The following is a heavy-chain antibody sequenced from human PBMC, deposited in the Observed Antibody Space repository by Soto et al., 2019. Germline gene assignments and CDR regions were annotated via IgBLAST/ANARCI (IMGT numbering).Heavy chain of an antibody. CDR2: IYYSGST. CDR1: GGSISSYY. V-gene: IGHV4-59*01. Sequence: SETLSLTCTVSGGSISSYYWSWIRHPPGKGLEWIGYIYYSGSTNYNPSLKSRVTISVDTSKNQFSLKLSSVTAADTAVYYCARVQWRYFDYWGQGNLVTVSS. CDR3: ARVQWRYFDY. J-gene: IGHJ4*02. D-gene: IGHD6-19*01.